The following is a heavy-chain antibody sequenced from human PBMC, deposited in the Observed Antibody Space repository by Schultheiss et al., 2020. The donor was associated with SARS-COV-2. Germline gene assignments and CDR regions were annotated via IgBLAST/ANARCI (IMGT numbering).Heavy chain of an antibody. CDR3: ARDIVVVPAGSLLLRGGMDV. CDR2: ISSSSSTI. D-gene: IGHD2-2*01. V-gene: IGHV3-48*02. J-gene: IGHJ6*02. CDR1: GFTFDDYA. Sequence: GGSLRLSCAASGFTFDDYAMHWVRQAPGKGLEWVSSISSSSSTIYYADSVKGRFTISRDNAKNSLYLQMNSLRDEDTAVYYCARDIVVVPAGSLLLRGGMDVWGQGTTVTVSS.